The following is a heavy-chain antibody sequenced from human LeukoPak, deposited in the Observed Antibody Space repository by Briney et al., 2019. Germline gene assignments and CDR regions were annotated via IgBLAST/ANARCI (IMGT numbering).Heavy chain of an antibody. V-gene: IGHV3-48*01. D-gene: IGHD3-22*01. CDR3: ARGSTYYDSSGQVPFDY. CDR2: IDSSSNTI. Sequence: PGGSLRLSCAASGFTFSIYSMNWVRQAPGKGLEWVSYIDSSSNTIYYADSVKGRFTISRDNAKNSLYLQMNSLRAEDTAVYYCARGSTYYDSSGQVPFDYWGQGTLVTVSS. CDR1: GFTFSIYS. J-gene: IGHJ4*02.